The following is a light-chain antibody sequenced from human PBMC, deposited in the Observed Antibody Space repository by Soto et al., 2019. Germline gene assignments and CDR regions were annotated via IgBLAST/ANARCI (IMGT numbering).Light chain of an antibody. CDR1: QSVSSN. J-gene: IGKJ2*01. Sequence: EIVMTQSPATLSVSPGERATLSCRASQSVSSNLAWYQQKPGQAPRLLFYGASTRATGVPARFSGSGSGTDFTLTISSRQSEDLAVYYCQQSNNWPYTFGQGTKLEIK. CDR2: GAS. CDR3: QQSNNWPYT. V-gene: IGKV3-15*01.